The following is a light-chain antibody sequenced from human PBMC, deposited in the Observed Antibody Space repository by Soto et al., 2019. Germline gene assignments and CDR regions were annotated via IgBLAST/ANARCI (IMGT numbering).Light chain of an antibody. V-gene: IGKV3-20*01. J-gene: IGKJ2*01. Sequence: EVVLTQSPGTLSLSPGDRATLSCRASHSVSNDYLAWYQQKPGQAPRLLIYGASSRATDITDRFSGSASGTEFTLTISSLGREDFAVDYCQHYGNSPPMYTFGQGTKLEVK. CDR2: GAS. CDR3: QHYGNSPPMYT. CDR1: HSVSNDY.